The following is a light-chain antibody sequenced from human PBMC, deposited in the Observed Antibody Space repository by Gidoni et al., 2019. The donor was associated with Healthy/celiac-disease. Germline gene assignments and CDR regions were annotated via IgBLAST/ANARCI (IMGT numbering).Light chain of an antibody. CDR2: AAS. V-gene: IGKV1-8*01. CDR3: QQYYSYPRT. J-gene: IGKJ1*01. Sequence: IRMTQSPSSFSASTGDRVTITCRASQGISSYLAWYQQKPGKAPKLLIYAASTLQSGVPSRFSGSGSGTDFTLTISCLQSEDFATYYCQQYYSYPRTFGQGTKVEIK. CDR1: QGISSY.